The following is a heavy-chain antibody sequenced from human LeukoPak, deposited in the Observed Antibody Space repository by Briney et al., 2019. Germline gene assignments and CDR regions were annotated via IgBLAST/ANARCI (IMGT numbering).Heavy chain of an antibody. Sequence: GRSLRLSCTASGFTFVNYAMSWVRQAPGKGLEWVGFIRSEAYGGTTEYAASVKVRFTISRDDSKSIAYLQMNSLKTEDTAVYYCTRAGMVREFSYYSDGMDVWGKGTTVTVSS. J-gene: IGHJ6*04. CDR2: IRSEAYGGTT. CDR3: TRAGMVREFSYYSDGMDV. V-gene: IGHV3-49*04. CDR1: GFTFVNYA. D-gene: IGHD3-10*01.